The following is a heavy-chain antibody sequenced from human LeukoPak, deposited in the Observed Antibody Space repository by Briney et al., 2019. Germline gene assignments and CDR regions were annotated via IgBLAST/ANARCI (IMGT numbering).Heavy chain of an antibody. V-gene: IGHV3-30*18. CDR1: GFSFSSNG. CDR2: ISYDGSDK. J-gene: IGHJ4*02. CDR3: AKDRGTWLFYYYFDY. D-gene: IGHD2-21*01. Sequence: GGSLRLSCAASGFSFSSNGMHWVRQAPGKGLEWVAVISYDGSDKYYAESVKGRFNISSDNSKNTLYLQMNSLRPEDTAVYYCAKDRGTWLFYYYFDYWGQGALVTVSS.